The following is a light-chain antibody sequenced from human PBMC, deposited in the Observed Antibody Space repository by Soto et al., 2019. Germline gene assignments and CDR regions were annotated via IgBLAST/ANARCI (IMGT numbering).Light chain of an antibody. CDR3: QQSYSTRLMYT. CDR1: QSISSY. V-gene: IGKV1-39*01. Sequence: DIQMTQSPSSLSASVGDSVTITCRASQSISSYLNWYQQKPGKAPKLLICAASSLQSGVPSRFSGSGSGTDFTLTISSLQPEDFATYYCQQSYSTRLMYTFGQGTKLEIK. J-gene: IGKJ2*01. CDR2: AAS.